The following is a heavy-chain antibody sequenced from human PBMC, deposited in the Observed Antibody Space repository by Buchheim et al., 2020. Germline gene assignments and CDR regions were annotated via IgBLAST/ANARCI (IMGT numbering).Heavy chain of an antibody. J-gene: IGHJ4*02. CDR2: IKQDGGEK. CDR3: ARAATGYFFDY. V-gene: IGHV3-7*01. CDR1: GMTFSGSW. Sequence: EVQLVESGGGSVQPGGSLRLSCAASGMTFSGSWMSWVRQAPGKGLEWVAYIKQDGGEKNYVDSVRGRFTISRDNAKNSPYLQMNSLRAEDTAVYYCARAATGYFFDYWGQGTL. D-gene: IGHD3-9*01.